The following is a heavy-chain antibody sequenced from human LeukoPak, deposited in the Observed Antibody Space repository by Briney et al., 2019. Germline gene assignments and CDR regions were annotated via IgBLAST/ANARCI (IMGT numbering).Heavy chain of an antibody. D-gene: IGHD2-15*01. CDR3: ARHPGGVVGGNYYYGMDV. CDR2: IHYSGST. J-gene: IGHJ6*02. CDR1: GDSISRYY. V-gene: IGHV4-59*08. Sequence: PSETLSLTCTVSGDSISRYYWSWIRQPPGKGLEWIGYIHYSGSTNHNPSLKSRVSISVDTSKTQFSLKLSSVTAADTAMYYCARHPGGVVGGNYYYGMDVWGQGTTVTVSS.